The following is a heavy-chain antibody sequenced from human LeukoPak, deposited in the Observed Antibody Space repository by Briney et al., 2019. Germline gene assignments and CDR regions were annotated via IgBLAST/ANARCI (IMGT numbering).Heavy chain of an antibody. Sequence: SETLSLTCIVSGGSISSYYWSWIRQPPGKGLEWIGYIYYSGSTKYNPFLKSRVTISVDTSKNQFSLKLSSVTAADTAVYYCARDSGTTGEVKFDPWGQGTLVTVSS. CDR3: ARDSGTTGEVKFDP. CDR2: IYYSGST. V-gene: IGHV4-59*12. CDR1: GGSISSYY. J-gene: IGHJ5*02. D-gene: IGHD3-10*01.